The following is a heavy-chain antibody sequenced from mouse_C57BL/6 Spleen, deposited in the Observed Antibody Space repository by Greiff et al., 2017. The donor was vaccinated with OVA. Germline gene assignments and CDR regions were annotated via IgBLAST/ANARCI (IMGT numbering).Heavy chain of an antibody. CDR3: ASRTYYGSSYWYFDV. J-gene: IGHJ1*03. Sequence: EVMLVESGGGLVKPGGSLKLSCAASGFTFSSYAMSWVRQTPEKRLEWVATISDGGSYTYYPDNVKGRFTISRDNAKNNLYLQMSHLKSEDTAMYYCASRTYYGSSYWYFDVWGTGTTVTVSS. CDR1: GFTFSSYA. D-gene: IGHD1-1*01. CDR2: ISDGGSYT. V-gene: IGHV5-4*03.